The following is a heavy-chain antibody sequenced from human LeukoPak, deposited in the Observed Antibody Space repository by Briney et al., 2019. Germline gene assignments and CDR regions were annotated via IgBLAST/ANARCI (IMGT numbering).Heavy chain of an antibody. CDR1: GGSFSGYY. V-gene: IGHV4-34*01. J-gene: IGHJ4*02. Sequence: SETLSLTCAVYGGSFSGYYWSWIRQPPGKGLEWIGEINHSGSTNYNPSLKSRVTISVDTSKNQFSLKLSSVTAADTAVYYCSSLRTSCSGGSCYPSGVLYWGQGTLVTVSS. CDR2: INHSGST. D-gene: IGHD2-15*01. CDR3: SSLRTSCSGGSCYPSGVLY.